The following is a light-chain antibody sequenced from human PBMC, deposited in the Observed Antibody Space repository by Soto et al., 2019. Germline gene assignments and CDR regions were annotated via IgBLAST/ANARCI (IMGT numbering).Light chain of an antibody. CDR2: EVS. CDR3: SAYTTSSTQV. J-gene: IGLJ3*02. V-gene: IGLV2-14*01. Sequence: ALTQPASVSGSPGQSITISCTGTSSDVGYYNYVSWYQHHPGKVPKLMIYEVSNRPSGVSNRFSGSKSGNTASLTISGLQAEDEADYYCSAYTTSSTQVFGGGTKVTVL. CDR1: SSDVGYYNY.